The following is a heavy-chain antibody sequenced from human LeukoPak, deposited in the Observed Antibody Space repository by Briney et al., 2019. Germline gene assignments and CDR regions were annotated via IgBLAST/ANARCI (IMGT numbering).Heavy chain of an antibody. Sequence: ASVKVSCKASGYTFTSYAMNWVRQAPGQGLEWMGWINTNTGNPTYAQGFTGRFVFSLDTSVSTAYLQISSLKAEDTAVYYCARFGSSSSWYWNHYYYMDVWGKGTTVTVSS. CDR1: GYTFTSYA. D-gene: IGHD6-13*01. J-gene: IGHJ6*03. CDR2: INTNTGNP. CDR3: ARFGSSSSWYWNHYYYMDV. V-gene: IGHV7-4-1*02.